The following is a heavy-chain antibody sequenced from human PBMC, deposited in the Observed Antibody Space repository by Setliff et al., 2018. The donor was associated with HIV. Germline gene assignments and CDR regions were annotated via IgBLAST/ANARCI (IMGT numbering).Heavy chain of an antibody. J-gene: IGHJ5*02. CDR3: ARGARITIFGVVRKNWFDP. D-gene: IGHD3-3*01. Sequence: SETLSLTCSVFGASISGSDYYWGWIRQLPEKGLEWIGSIYYSGSAYHSPSLKSRVTISVDTSKNQFSLKLSSVTAADTAVYYCARGARITIFGVVRKNWFDPWGQGTLVTVSS. V-gene: IGHV4-39*07. CDR2: IYYSGSA. CDR1: GASISGSDYY.